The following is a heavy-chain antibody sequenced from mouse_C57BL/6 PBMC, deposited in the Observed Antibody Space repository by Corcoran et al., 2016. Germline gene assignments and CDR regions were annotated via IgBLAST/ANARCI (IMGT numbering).Heavy chain of an antibody. CDR1: GYTFTDYY. CDR2: INPNNGGT. V-gene: IGHV1-26*01. CDR3: SRALYYYGSAH. J-gene: IGHJ3*01. Sequence: EVQLQQSGPELVKPGASVKISCKASGYTFTDYYMNWVKQSHGKSLEWIGDINPNNGGTSYNQKFKGKATLTVDKSSSTAYMELRSLTSEDSAVYYCSRALYYYGSAHWGQGTLVTVSA. D-gene: IGHD1-1*01.